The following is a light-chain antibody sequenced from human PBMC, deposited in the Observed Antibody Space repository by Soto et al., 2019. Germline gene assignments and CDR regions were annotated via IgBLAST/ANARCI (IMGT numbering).Light chain of an antibody. CDR3: QQYSNWHPIT. V-gene: IGKV3-15*01. CDR2: GAS. Sequence: EILMTQSPATLAVSPGERATLSCRASQSVSSKLAWYQQKPGQAPRLLIYGASTRATGIPARFIGSGSGTEFTLTISSLQYEDFAVYYCQQYSNWHPITFGQGTRLEIK. CDR1: QSVSSK. J-gene: IGKJ5*01.